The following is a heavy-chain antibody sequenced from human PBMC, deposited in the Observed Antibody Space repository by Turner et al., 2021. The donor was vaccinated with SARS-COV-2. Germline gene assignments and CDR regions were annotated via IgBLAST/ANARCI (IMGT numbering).Heavy chain of an antibody. CDR2: SYTGRRN. Sequence: VQLHESGPGPVNPSATLSPTGPVSGGSISNFYWSWIRQPAGKGLEWIGRSYTGRRNNYNPDLKSRVTMSVDTSKNLISQKLILVTAADAAVYYWARDGDLRRDWFDPWGQGTLVTVSS. CDR1: GGSISNFY. V-gene: IGHV4-4*07. J-gene: IGHJ5*02. CDR3: ARDGDLRRDWFDP. D-gene: IGHD3-10*01.